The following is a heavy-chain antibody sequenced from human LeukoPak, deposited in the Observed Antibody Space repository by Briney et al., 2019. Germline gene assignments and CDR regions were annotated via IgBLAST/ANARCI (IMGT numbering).Heavy chain of an antibody. J-gene: IGHJ4*02. V-gene: IGHV4-38-2*02. D-gene: IGHD2-2*01. CDR1: GYSISSGYY. Sequence: PSETLSLTCTVSGYSISSGYYWSWLRQPPGKGLECTGYIYFSGSTNYNPSLKSRVTISVDTSKNQFSLKLSSVTAADTAVYYCAKGYCRGNSCYDDRGAFDYGGQGTLVTVSS. CDR3: AKGYCRGNSCYDDRGAFDY. CDR2: IYFSGST.